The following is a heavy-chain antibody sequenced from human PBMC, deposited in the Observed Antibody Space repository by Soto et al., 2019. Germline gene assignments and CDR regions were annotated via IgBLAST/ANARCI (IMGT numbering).Heavy chain of an antibody. CDR2: ISAYNGNT. J-gene: IGHJ5*02. Sequence: ASVNVSFKSSGYTFTSYGISWVRRAPGQGLEWMGWISAYNGNTNYAQKLQGRVTMTTDTSTSTAYMELRSLRSDDTAVYYCARDISSSSTPNNWFDPWGQGTLVTVSS. CDR1: GYTFTSYG. CDR3: ARDISSSSTPNNWFDP. V-gene: IGHV1-18*01. D-gene: IGHD6-6*01.